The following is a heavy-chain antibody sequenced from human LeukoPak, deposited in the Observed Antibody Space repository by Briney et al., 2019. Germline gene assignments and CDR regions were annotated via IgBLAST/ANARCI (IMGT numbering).Heavy chain of an antibody. V-gene: IGHV4-39*01. Sequence: PSETLSLTCSVSGASISGGTYYWGWIRQPPGKGLEWIGSIYYTGSTYDNPSPKSRVTISVDTSKNQFSLKLSSVTAADTAVYYCARRGGSGRAFDYWGQGTLVTVSS. CDR3: ARRGGSGRAFDY. CDR1: GASISGGTYY. J-gene: IGHJ4*02. CDR2: IYYTGST. D-gene: IGHD1-26*01.